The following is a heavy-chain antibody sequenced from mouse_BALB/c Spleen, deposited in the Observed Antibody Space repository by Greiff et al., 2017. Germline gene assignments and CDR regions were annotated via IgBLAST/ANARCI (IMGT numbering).Heavy chain of an antibody. D-gene: IGHD2-4*01. J-gene: IGHJ2*01. CDR1: GYTFTSYW. Sequence: VKLVESGAELAKPGASVKMSCKASGYTFTSYWMHWVKQRPGQGLEWIGYINPSTGYTEYNQKFKDKATLTADKSSSTAYMQLSSLTSEDSAVYYCARRGMITLDYWGQGTTLTVSS. CDR2: INPSTGYT. V-gene: IGHV1-7*01. CDR3: ARRGMITLDY.